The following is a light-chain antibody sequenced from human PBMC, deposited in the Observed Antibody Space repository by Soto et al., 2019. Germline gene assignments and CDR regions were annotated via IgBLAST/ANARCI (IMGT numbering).Light chain of an antibody. CDR1: GSNIGNNF. J-gene: IGLJ1*01. Sequence: QSVLTQPPSASGTPGQRVTISCSGSGSNIGNNFVYWYQQLPGMAPRLLISRNNQRPSGVPDRFSASKSGTSASLAISGLRSEDEADYYCAAWDDSLTGFYVFGTGTQLTVL. V-gene: IGLV1-47*01. CDR3: AAWDDSLTGFYV. CDR2: RNN.